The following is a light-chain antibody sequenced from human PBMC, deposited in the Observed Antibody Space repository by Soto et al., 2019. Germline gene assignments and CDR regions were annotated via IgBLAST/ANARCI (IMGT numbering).Light chain of an antibody. J-gene: IGKJ1*01. V-gene: IGKV1-39*01. CDR3: QQSYSSPPT. CDR1: QSISNH. Sequence: DIQMTQSPSSLSASVEDRVIITCRASQSISNHLNWYQQKPGKAPKLLIFAASSLQSGVPSRFSGSRSGPDFTLTISGLQPEYFATYYCQQSYSSPPTFGQGTKVDIK. CDR2: AAS.